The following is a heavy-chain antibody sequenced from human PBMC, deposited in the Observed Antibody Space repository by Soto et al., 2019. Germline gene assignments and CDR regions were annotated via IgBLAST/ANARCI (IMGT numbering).Heavy chain of an antibody. CDR3: ARDRRSYDYIWGSYRLGAFDI. D-gene: IGHD3-16*02. Sequence: ASVKVSCKASGYTFTSYGISWVRQAPGQGLEWMGWISAYNGNTNYAQKLQGRVTMTTDTSTSTAYMELRSLRSDDTAVYYCARDRRSYDYIWGSYRLGAFDIWGQGTMVTVSS. J-gene: IGHJ3*02. CDR1: GYTFTSYG. V-gene: IGHV1-18*01. CDR2: ISAYNGNT.